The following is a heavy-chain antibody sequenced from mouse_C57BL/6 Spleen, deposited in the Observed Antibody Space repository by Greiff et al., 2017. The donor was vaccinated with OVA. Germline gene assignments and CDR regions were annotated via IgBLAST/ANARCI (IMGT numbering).Heavy chain of an antibody. CDR2: IYPSDSET. Sequence: QVQLQQPGAELVRPGSSVKLSCKASGYTFTSYWMDWVRQRPGQGLEWIGNIYPSDSETHYNQKFKDKATLTVDKTSSTAYMQLSNLTSEDSAVYYCARCGDYDWYFDVWGTGTTVTVSS. V-gene: IGHV1-61*01. CDR1: GYTFTSYW. J-gene: IGHJ1*03. D-gene: IGHD2-4*01. CDR3: ARCGDYDWYFDV.